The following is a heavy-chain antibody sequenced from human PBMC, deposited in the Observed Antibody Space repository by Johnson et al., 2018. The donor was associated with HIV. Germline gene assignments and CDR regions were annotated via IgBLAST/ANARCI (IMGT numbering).Heavy chain of an antibody. CDR3: ARESALTGDSLGFDI. J-gene: IGHJ3*02. V-gene: IGHV3-66*02. D-gene: IGHD7-27*01. Sequence: VQLVESGGGLVQPGGSLRLSCAASGFTVSSNYMSWVRQAPGKGLEWVSVIYSGGGTYYEDSVKGRFTISRDNSKNTLYLQMNSLRAEDTAVYYCARESALTGDSLGFDIWGQGTKVTVSS. CDR1: GFTVSSNY. CDR2: IYSGGGT.